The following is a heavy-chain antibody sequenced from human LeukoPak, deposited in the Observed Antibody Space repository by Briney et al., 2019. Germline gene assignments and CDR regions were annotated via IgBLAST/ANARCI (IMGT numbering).Heavy chain of an antibody. J-gene: IGHJ6*03. CDR3: ARGLYCSSTSCLNYYYYMDV. CDR1: GYSISSDYY. D-gene: IGHD2-2*01. Sequence: SETQSLTCTVSGYSISSDYYWGWIRQPPGKGLEWIGSIYHSGSTHYNPSLKSRVTISVDTSKNQSSLKLSSVTAADTAVYYCARGLYCSSTSCLNYYYYMDVWGKGTTVTVSS. CDR2: IYHSGST. V-gene: IGHV4-38-2*02.